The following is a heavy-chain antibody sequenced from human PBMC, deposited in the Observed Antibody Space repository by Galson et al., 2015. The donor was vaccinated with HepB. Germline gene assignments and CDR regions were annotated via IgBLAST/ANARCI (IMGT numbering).Heavy chain of an antibody. V-gene: IGHV3-7*01. CDR2: IKQDGSEK. CDR1: GFTFSSYW. J-gene: IGHJ5*02. CDR3: ARPLPKITMVRRANWFDP. Sequence: SLRLSCAASGFTFSSYWMSWVRQAPGKGLEWVANIKQDGSEKYYVDSVKGRFTISRDNAKNSLYLQMNSLRAEDTAVYYCARPLPKITMVRRANWFDPWGQGTLVTVSS. D-gene: IGHD3-10*01.